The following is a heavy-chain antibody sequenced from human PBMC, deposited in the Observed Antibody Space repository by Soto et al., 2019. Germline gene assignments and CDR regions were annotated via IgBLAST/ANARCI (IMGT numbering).Heavy chain of an antibody. J-gene: IGHJ6*02. CDR1: GFTFSSYW. D-gene: IGHD3-22*01. Sequence: GGSLRLSCAASGFTFSSYWMPWVRQAPGKWLEWVSRINSDGSSTSYADSVKGRFTISRDNAKNTLYLQMNSLRAEDTAVYYCARYDYDSSGYYSRFYGMDVWGQGTTVIVS. CDR2: INSDGSST. CDR3: ARYDYDSSGYYSRFYGMDV. V-gene: IGHV3-74*01.